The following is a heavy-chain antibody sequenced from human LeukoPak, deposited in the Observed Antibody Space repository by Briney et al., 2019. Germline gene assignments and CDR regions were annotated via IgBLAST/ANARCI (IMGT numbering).Heavy chain of an antibody. J-gene: IGHJ4*02. V-gene: IGHV4-38-2*01. CDR3: ARDDY. CDR2: IYHSGST. Sequence: PSETLSLTCAVSGYSISSGYYWGGIRPPPGKGLEWSGSIYHSGSTYYNPPRKSRVTISVDTSKNQFSLKRSSVTAADTAVYYCARDDYWGQGSLVTVS. CDR1: GYSISSGYY.